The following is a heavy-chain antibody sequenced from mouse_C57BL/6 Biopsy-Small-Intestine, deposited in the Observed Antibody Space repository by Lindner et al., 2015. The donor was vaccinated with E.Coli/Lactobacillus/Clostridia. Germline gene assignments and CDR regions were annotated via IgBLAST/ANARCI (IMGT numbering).Heavy chain of an antibody. CDR3: ARDSNNWSIDY. Sequence: SVKVSCKASGYTFTNNHIQWVRQAPGQGLEWVGIINPGGGSTSTPQMFQGRLTLTRDTSTSTVYMELSSLRSEDTAVYYCARDSNNWSIDYWGQGTLVIVSS. CDR1: GYTFTNNH. D-gene: IGHD4-1*02. CDR2: INPGGGST. V-gene: IGHV1S61*01. J-gene: IGHJ4*01.